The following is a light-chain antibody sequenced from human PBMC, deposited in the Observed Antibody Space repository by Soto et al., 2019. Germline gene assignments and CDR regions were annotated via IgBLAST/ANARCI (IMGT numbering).Light chain of an antibody. V-gene: IGLV3-1*01. CDR2: QDR. CDR1: KLGDKY. Sequence: SYELTQPPSVSVSPGQTARITCSGDKLGDKYVCWYQQKPGQSPVLVIYQDRKRPSGIPERFSGSNSGNTATLTISGTQAMDEADYYCQAWDSSTVVFGGGTKVTVL. CDR3: QAWDSSTVV. J-gene: IGLJ2*01.